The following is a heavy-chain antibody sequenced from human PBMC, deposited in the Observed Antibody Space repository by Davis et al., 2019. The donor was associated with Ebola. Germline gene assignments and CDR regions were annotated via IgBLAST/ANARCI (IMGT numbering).Heavy chain of an antibody. CDR3: ARDFFGYFDWLLGVDY. CDR2: INPNSGGT. Sequence: ASVKVSCKASGYTFTGYYMHWVRQAPGQGLEWMGWINPNSGGTNYAQKFQGRVTMTRDTSISTAYIELSRLRSDDTAVYYCFARDFFGYFDWLLGVDYWGQGTLVTVSS. CDR1: GYTFTGYY. D-gene: IGHD3-9*01. J-gene: IGHJ4*02. V-gene: IGHV1-2*02.